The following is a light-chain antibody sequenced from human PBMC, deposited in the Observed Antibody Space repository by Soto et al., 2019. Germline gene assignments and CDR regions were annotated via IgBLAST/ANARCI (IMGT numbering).Light chain of an antibody. J-gene: IGKJ1*01. CDR2: AAS. Sequence: AIRMTQSPSSLSASPGDRVTITCRASQGISRYLAWYQQKPGKAPKLLIYAASTLQSGVPSRFSGSGSGTDFTLTISCLQSEDFATDYCQQYYSYPRTFGQGTKVEIK. V-gene: IGKV1-8*01. CDR3: QQYYSYPRT. CDR1: QGISRY.